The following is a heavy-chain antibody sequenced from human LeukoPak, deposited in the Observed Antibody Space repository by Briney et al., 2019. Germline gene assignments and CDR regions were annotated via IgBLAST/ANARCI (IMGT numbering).Heavy chain of an antibody. V-gene: IGHV3-7*01. CDR3: AREYVDIVPMGSFDY. D-gene: IGHD5-12*01. CDR2: IKQDGSEK. J-gene: IGHJ4*02. Sequence: GGSLRLSCAASGSTFSNYGMSWVRQAPGRGLEGGPNIKQDGSEKYYVDSVKGRFTISRDNAKNSLYLQMNSLRVEDTAVYYCAREYVDIVPMGSFDYWGQGTLVTVSS. CDR1: GSTFSNYG.